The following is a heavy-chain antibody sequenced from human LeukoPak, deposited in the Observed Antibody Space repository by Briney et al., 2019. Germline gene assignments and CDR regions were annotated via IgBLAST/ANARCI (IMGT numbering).Heavy chain of an antibody. CDR2: IYYSGST. CDR1: GGSISSGDYY. J-gene: IGHJ4*02. CDR3: ARGDYDWGSYRNLLFDY. V-gene: IGHV4-30-4*01. D-gene: IGHD3-16*02. Sequence: SETLSLTCTVSGGSISSGDYYWSWIRQPPGKGLEWIGYIYYSGSTYYNPSLKSRVTISVDTSKNQFSLKLSSVTAADTAVYYCARGDYDWGSYRNLLFDYWGQGTLVTVSS.